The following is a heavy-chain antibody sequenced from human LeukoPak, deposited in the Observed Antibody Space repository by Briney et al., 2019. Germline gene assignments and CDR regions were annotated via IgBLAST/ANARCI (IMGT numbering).Heavy chain of an antibody. V-gene: IGHV3-30-3*01. CDR2: ISYDGSNK. D-gene: IGHD3-22*01. Sequence: QAGGSLRLSCAASGFTFSSYATHWVRQAPGKGLEWVAVISYDGSNKYYADSVKGRFTISRDNSKNTLYLQMNSLRAEDTAVYYCARDPDYYDSSGYLYRGQGTLVTVSS. CDR1: GFTFSSYA. J-gene: IGHJ4*02. CDR3: ARDPDYYDSSGYLY.